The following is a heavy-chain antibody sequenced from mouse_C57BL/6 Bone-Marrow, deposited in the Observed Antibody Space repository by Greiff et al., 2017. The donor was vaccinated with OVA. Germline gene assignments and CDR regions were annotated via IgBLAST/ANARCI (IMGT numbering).Heavy chain of an antibody. Sequence: VPLQESGPELVKPGASVKISCKASGYAFSSSWMNWVKQRPGKGLEWIGRIYPGDGDTNYNGKFKGKATLTADKSSSTASMQLSSLTSEDSAVYFGARSGNYHYWYFDVWGTGTTVTVSS. V-gene: IGHV1-82*01. CDR2: IYPGDGDT. CDR1: GYAFSSSW. CDR3: ARSGNYHYWYFDV. D-gene: IGHD2-1*01. J-gene: IGHJ1*03.